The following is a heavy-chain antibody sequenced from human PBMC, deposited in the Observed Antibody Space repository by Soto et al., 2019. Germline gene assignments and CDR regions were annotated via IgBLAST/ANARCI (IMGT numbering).Heavy chain of an antibody. Sequence: ASVKASCKSSGYTFTSYAMHWVRQAPGQRLEWMGWINAGNGNTKYSQKFQGRVTITRDTSASTAYMELSSLRSEDTAVYYCARGSGLTYFDYWGQGTLVTVSS. J-gene: IGHJ4*02. CDR3: ARGSGLTYFDY. D-gene: IGHD3-10*01. V-gene: IGHV1-3*01. CDR2: INAGNGNT. CDR1: GYTFTSYA.